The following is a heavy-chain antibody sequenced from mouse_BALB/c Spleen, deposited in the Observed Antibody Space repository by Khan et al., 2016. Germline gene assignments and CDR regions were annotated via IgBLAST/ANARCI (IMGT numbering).Heavy chain of an antibody. Sequence: EVQLQESGGGLVQPGGSLKLSCAASGFTFSSYGMSWVRQTPDKRLELVATINSNGGSTYYPDSVKGRFTISRDNAKNTLYLQMSSLKSEDTAMYYCARDRWLLPFMDYWGQGTSVTVSS. V-gene: IGHV5-6-3*01. CDR2: INSNGGST. CDR1: GFTFSSYG. J-gene: IGHJ4*01. D-gene: IGHD2-3*01. CDR3: ARDRWLLPFMDY.